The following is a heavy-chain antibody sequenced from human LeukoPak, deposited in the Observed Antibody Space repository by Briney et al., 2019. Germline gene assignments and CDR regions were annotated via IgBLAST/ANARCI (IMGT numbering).Heavy chain of an antibody. CDR3: ASFDGNNYLLDY. J-gene: IGHJ4*02. CDR2: ISAYNGNT. CDR1: GYTFTSYG. D-gene: IGHD5-24*01. Sequence: GASVKVSCKASGYTFTSYGISWVRQAPGQGLEWMGWISAYNGNTNYAPKFQGRVTVTRDTSTSTVYMELSSLRSEDTAVYYCASFDGNNYLLDYWGQGTLVAVSS. V-gene: IGHV1-18*01.